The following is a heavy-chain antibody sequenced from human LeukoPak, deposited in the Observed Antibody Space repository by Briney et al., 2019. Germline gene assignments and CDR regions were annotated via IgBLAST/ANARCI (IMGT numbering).Heavy chain of an antibody. CDR3: ARDLSTAAGNYYFDY. J-gene: IGHJ4*02. CDR2: INPSGGST. CDR1: GYTFTTYY. D-gene: IGHD6-13*01. Sequence: ASVTVSCKASGYTFTTYYIHWVRQAPGQGLEWMGIINPSGGSTSYAQKFQGRVTMTRDMSTSTVYMELSSLRSEDTAVYYCARDLSTAAGNYYFDYWGQGTLVTVSS. V-gene: IGHV1-46*01.